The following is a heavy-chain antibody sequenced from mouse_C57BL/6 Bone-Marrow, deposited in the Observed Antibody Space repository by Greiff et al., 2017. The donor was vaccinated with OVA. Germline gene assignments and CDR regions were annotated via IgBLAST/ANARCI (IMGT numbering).Heavy chain of an antibody. CDR1: GYSFTGYY. CDR3: ASGDYYGSSYIAY. Sequence: EVKLMESGPELVKPGASVKISCKASGYSFTGYYMNWVKQSPEKSLEWIGEINPSTGGTTYNQKFKAKATLTVDKSSSTAYMQLKSLTSEDSAVYYCASGDYYGSSYIAYWGQGTLVTVSA. J-gene: IGHJ3*01. CDR2: INPSTGGT. D-gene: IGHD1-1*01. V-gene: IGHV1-42*01.